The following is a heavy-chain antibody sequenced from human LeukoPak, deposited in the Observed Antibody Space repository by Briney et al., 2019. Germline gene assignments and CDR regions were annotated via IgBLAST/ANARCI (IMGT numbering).Heavy chain of an antibody. CDR2: IYHSGST. Sequence: PSETLSLTCTVSGYSISSGYYWGWIRQPPGKGLEWIGSIYHSGSTNYNPSLKSRVTISVDTSKNQFSLKLSSVTAADTAVYYCARAGYSGYGTDYWGQGTLVTVSS. J-gene: IGHJ4*02. D-gene: IGHD5-12*01. CDR1: GYSISSGYY. CDR3: ARAGYSGYGTDY. V-gene: IGHV4-38-2*02.